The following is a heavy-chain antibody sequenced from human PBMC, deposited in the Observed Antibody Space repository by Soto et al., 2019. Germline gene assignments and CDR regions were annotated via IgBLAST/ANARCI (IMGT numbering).Heavy chain of an antibody. CDR1: GSTFSDYY. CDR2: NSGSDTTI. V-gene: IGHV3-11*01. D-gene: IGHD4-4*01. Sequence: GSLRLSCAASGSTFSDYYMSWIRQAPGKGLEWVSYNSGSDTTIYYADSVQGRFTISRDNAKNLLYLQMNSLRAEDTAVYHCSRDMSTNYMANRGPGTLVTVSS. J-gene: IGHJ4*02. CDR3: SRDMSTNYMAN.